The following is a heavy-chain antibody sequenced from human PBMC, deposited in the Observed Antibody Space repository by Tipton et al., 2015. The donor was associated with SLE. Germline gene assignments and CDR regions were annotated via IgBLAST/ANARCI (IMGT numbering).Heavy chain of an antibody. CDR2: ISYDGSNK. CDR1: GFTFSSYG. Sequence: SLRLSCAASGFTFSSYGMHWVRQAPGKGLEWVAVISYDGSNKYYADSVKGRFTISRDNSKNTLYLQMNSLRAEDTAVYYCAKDYRRYSNSHYDSSGYLDYWGQGTLVTVSS. J-gene: IGHJ4*02. D-gene: IGHD3-22*01. V-gene: IGHV3-30*18. CDR3: AKDYRRYSNSHYDSSGYLDY.